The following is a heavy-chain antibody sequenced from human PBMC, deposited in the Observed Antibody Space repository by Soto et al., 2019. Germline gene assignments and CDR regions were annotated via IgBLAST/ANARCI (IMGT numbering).Heavy chain of an antibody. CDR2: MKPNSGNT. CDR3: ARGRKSDGFRSAYSKES. J-gene: IGHJ5*02. Sequence: QVQLVQSGAEVKKPGASVRVACTASGYTFSSYDIIWVRQATGQGLEWMGWMKPNSGNTGYAQKFQGRVIMTRNTSTSTAYMELRSLRSADTAVYYCARGRKSDGFRSAYSKESWGQGTLVTVSS. D-gene: IGHD3-3*01. CDR1: GYTFSSYD. V-gene: IGHV1-8*01.